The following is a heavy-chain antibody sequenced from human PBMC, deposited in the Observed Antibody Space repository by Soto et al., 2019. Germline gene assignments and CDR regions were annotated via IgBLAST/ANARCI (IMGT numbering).Heavy chain of an antibody. Sequence: QVQLVQSGAEVKKPGSSVKVSCKASGGTFSSYAISWVRQAPGQGLEWMGGIIPIFGTANYAQKFQGRVTITADESTSTADLERSSLRSYDTAVYYCARALSTTRGDSYGRYYYYGMDVWGQGTTVTVSS. D-gene: IGHD5-18*01. CDR1: GGTFSSYA. CDR3: ARALSTTRGDSYGRYYYYGMDV. CDR2: IIPIFGTA. J-gene: IGHJ6*02. V-gene: IGHV1-69*12.